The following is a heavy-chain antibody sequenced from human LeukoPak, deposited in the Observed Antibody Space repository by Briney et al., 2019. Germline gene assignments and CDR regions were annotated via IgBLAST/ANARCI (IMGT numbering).Heavy chain of an antibody. Sequence: ASVKVSCKASGYTFTSYYMHWVRQAPGQGLEWMGWISAYNGNTNYAQKLQGRVTMTTDTSTSTAYMELRSLRSDDTAVYYCARDTLRYYYDSSGYPPFDYWGQGTLVSVSS. CDR1: GYTFTSYY. V-gene: IGHV1-18*04. D-gene: IGHD3-22*01. J-gene: IGHJ4*02. CDR3: ARDTLRYYYDSSGYPPFDY. CDR2: ISAYNGNT.